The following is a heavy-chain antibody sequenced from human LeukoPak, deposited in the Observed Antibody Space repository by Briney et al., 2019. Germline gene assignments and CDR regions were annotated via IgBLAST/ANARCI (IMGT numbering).Heavy chain of an antibody. J-gene: IGHJ4*02. CDR3: ARGGPTILRIQLWLLLDY. Sequence: ASVKVSCKASGYTFTSYYMHWVRQAPGQGLEWMGLINPSGGSTSYAQKFQGRVTMTRDTSTSTVYMELSSLRSEDTAVYYCARGGPTILRIQLWLLLDYWGQGTLVTVSS. D-gene: IGHD5-18*01. V-gene: IGHV1-46*01. CDR2: INPSGGST. CDR1: GYTFTSYY.